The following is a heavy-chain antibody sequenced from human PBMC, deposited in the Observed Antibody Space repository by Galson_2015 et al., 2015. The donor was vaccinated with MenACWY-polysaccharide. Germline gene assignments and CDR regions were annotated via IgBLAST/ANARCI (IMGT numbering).Heavy chain of an antibody. J-gene: IGHJ6*02. CDR1: GYTFTSYD. CDR2: MNPNRGTT. Sequence: SVKVSCKASGYTFTSYDINWVRQAPGQGLEWMGWMNPNRGTTGYAQGIQGRVTMTRDTSISTAYMELGGLRSEDTAVYYCARTKMELSALMGYAIPSGSYDGMDVWGQGATVAVSS. CDR3: ARTKMELSALMGYAIPSGSYDGMDV. V-gene: IGHV1-8*01. D-gene: IGHD2-8*01.